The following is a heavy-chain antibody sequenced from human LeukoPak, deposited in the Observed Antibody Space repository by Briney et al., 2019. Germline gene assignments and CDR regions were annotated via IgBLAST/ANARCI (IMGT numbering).Heavy chain of an antibody. D-gene: IGHD2/OR15-2a*01. Sequence: GGSLRLSCAASGFTFSSYEMNWVRQAPGKGLERVSYISSSGSTIYYADSVKGRFTISRDNAKNSLYLQMNSLRAEDTAVYYCARSKLLLPDGMDVWGKGTTVTVSS. CDR3: ARSKLLLPDGMDV. CDR2: ISSSGSTI. CDR1: GFTFSSYE. J-gene: IGHJ6*04. V-gene: IGHV3-48*03.